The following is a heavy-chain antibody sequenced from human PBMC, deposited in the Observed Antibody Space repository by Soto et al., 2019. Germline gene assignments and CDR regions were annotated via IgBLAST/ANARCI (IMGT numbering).Heavy chain of an antibody. V-gene: IGHV4-59*01. CDR3: ARGLDYYDSSGYYYFDY. Sequence: SETLSLTCTVSGGSISSYYWSWIRQPPGKGLEWIGYIYYSGSTNYNPSLKSRVTISVYTSKNQFSLKLSSVTAADTAVYYCARGLDYYDSSGYYYFDYWGQGTLVTVSS. CDR1: GGSISSYY. D-gene: IGHD3-22*01. J-gene: IGHJ4*02. CDR2: IYYSGST.